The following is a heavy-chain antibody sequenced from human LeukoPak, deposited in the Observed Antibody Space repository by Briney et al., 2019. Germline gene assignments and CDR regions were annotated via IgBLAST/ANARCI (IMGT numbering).Heavy chain of an antibody. CDR1: GFTFSSYG. CDR3: AKGEDVLRYFDWPHDAFDI. J-gene: IGHJ3*02. CDR2: ISGSGGST. V-gene: IGHV3-23*01. Sequence: PGGSLRLSCAASGFTFSSYGMSWVRQAPGKGLEWVSAISGSGGSTYYADSVKGRFTISRDNSKNTLYLQMNSLRAEDTAVYYCAKGEDVLRYFDWPHDAFDIWGQGTMVTVSS. D-gene: IGHD3-9*01.